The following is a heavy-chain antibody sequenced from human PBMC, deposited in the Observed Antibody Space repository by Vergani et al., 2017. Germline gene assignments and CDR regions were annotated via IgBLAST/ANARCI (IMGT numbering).Heavy chain of an antibody. J-gene: IGHJ3*02. CDR3: ARDLKVDYDILTGPRDAFDI. D-gene: IGHD3-9*01. Sequence: EVQLVESGGGLVQPGGSLRLSCAASGFTFSSYSMNWVRQAPGKGLEWVSYISSSSSTIYYADSVKGRFTISRDNSKNTLYLQMNSLRAEDTAVYYCARDLKVDYDILTGPRDAFDIWGQGTMVTVSS. CDR1: GFTFSSYS. CDR2: ISSSSSTI. V-gene: IGHV3-48*01.